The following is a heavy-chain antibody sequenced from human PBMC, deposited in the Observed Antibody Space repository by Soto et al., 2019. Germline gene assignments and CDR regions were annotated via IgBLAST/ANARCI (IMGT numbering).Heavy chain of an antibody. V-gene: IGHV4-34*01. D-gene: IGHD5-18*01. J-gene: IGHJ6*02. Sequence: ETLSLTCAVYCWSFSGYYWSWIRQPPGKGLEWIGEINHSGSTNYNPSLKSRVTISVDTSKNQFSLKLSSVTAADTAVYYCARRGYSYGQHLLSGVWGQGTTVTVSS. CDR2: INHSGST. CDR3: ARRGYSYGQHLLSGV. CDR1: CWSFSGYY.